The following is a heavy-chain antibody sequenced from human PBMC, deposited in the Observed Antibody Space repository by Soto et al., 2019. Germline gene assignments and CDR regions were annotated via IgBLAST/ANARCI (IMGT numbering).Heavy chain of an antibody. D-gene: IGHD3-10*01. J-gene: IGHJ4*02. CDR1: GYTFTNFG. CDR3: TRSGTPIDY. Sequence: QVQLVQSGAEVKKPGASVKVSCKASGYTFTNFGISWVRQAPGQGLEWMGWISAYNGNTNYAQNFQRRVTTSTDTSTSTAYMELRSLVSQLTALYNCTRSGTPIDYWGQGTLGTVSS. CDR2: ISAYNGNT. V-gene: IGHV1-18*01.